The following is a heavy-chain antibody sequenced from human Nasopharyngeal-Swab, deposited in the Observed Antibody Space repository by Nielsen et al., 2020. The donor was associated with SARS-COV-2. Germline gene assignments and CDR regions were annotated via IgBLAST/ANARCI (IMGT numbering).Heavy chain of an antibody. CDR1: GFTFTNSA. D-gene: IGHD2-2*01. CDR3: AATTSTSGGYYGLDV. V-gene: IGHV1-58*02. J-gene: IGHJ6*02. Sequence: SVKVSCKASGFTFTNSAMQWVRQARGRRLEWIGWVVVGSANTNYAQRFQERVTITGDMSTSTTYMELSSLRSEDTAVYYCAATTSTSGGYYGLDVWGHGTTVTVSS. CDR2: VVVGSANT.